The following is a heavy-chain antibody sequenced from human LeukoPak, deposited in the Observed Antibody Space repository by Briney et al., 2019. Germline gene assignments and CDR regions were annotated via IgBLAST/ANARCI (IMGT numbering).Heavy chain of an antibody. D-gene: IGHD3-22*01. CDR2: INHSGST. Sequence: SETLSLTCSVSGDSITYFYWSWIRQPPGKGLEWIGEINHSGSTNYNPSLKSRVTISVDTSKNQFSLKLSSVTAADTAVYYCARRPYYDSSGYYPIWGQGTMVTVSS. CDR1: GDSITYFY. J-gene: IGHJ3*02. V-gene: IGHV4-34*01. CDR3: ARRPYYDSSGYYPI.